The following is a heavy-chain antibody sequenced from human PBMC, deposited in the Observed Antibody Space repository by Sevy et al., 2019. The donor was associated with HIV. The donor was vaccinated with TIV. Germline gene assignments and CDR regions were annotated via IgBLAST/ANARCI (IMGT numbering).Heavy chain of an antibody. V-gene: IGHV3-30*18. J-gene: IGHJ6*02. Sequence: GGSLRLSCAASGFTFSSYGMHWVRQAPGKGLEWVAVISYDGSNKYYADSVKRRFTISRDNSKNTLYLQMNSLRAEDTAVYYCAKDLRGYGMDVWGQGTTVTVSS. CDR3: AKDLRGYGMDV. CDR2: ISYDGSNK. CDR1: GFTFSSYG.